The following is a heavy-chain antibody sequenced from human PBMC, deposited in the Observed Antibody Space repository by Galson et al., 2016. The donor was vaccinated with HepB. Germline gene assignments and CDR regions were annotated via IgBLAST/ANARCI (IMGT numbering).Heavy chain of an antibody. Sequence: LRLSCAASGLSFSGYFMTWVRQAPGKGLEWIGEINHSGSTNYNPSLKSRVTISLDTSKNQFSLKVRSVTAADTAVYFCAKHSGYKYEDYYMDVWGNGTTVTVSS. CDR3: AKHSGYKYEDYYMDV. V-gene: IGHV4-34*08. D-gene: IGHD5-18*01. J-gene: IGHJ6*03. CDR2: INHSGST. CDR1: GLSFSGYF.